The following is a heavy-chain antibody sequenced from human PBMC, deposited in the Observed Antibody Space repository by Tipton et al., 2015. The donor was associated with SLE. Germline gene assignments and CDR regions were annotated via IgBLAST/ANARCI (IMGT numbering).Heavy chain of an antibody. J-gene: IGHJ1*01. D-gene: IGHD3-22*01. CDR2: IFLGDSDT. Sequence: QLVQSGAEVREPGDSLKISCSGSGDDFSRVWIAWVRQVPGKGLEPLGIIFLGDSDTIYSPSFQGRVTISADKSISTAYVHWSSLKASDSGIYYCATTRGHFFDSSGYLLKWGQGTPVTVSS. CDR3: ATTRGHFFDSSGYLLK. CDR1: GDDFSRVW. V-gene: IGHV5-51*03.